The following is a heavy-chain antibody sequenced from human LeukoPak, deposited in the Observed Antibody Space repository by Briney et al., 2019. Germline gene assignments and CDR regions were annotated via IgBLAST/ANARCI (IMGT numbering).Heavy chain of an antibody. CDR1: GYSISSAYY. V-gene: IGHV4-38-2*01. D-gene: IGHD4/OR15-4a*01. J-gene: IGHJ4*02. Sequence: SETLSLTCAVSGYSISSAYYWVWIRQPPGKGLEWIGSFYHSESTNYNPSLKSRVTMSVDTSKNQFSLKLSSVTAADTAVYYCARRDYGQYFDYWGQGTLVTVSS. CDR2: FYHSEST. CDR3: ARRDYGQYFDY.